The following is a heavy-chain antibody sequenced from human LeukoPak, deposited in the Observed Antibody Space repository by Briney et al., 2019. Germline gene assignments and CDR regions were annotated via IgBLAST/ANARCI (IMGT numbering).Heavy chain of an antibody. J-gene: IGHJ4*02. CDR3: AKVRISITPSDY. Sequence: GGSLRLSCAASGFTFSSYAMSWVRPAPGKWLEWVSAISGSGGSTYYADSVKGRFTISRDNSKNTLYLQMNSLRAEDTAVYYCAKVRISITPSDYWGQGTLVTVSS. V-gene: IGHV3-23*01. CDR2: ISGSGGST. D-gene: IGHD2/OR15-2a*01. CDR1: GFTFSSYA.